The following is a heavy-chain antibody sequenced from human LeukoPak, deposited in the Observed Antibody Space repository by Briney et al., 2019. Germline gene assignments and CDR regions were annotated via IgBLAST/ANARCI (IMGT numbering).Heavy chain of an antibody. D-gene: IGHD4-17*01. CDR2: IWYDGSTK. V-gene: IGHV3-33*01. Sequence: PGGSLRLSCAASGFTFSSYGMHWVRQGPGKGLEWVAVIWYDGSTKYYADSVKGRFTISRDNSKNTLYLQMNSLRADDTAVYYCARVDYGLDYWGQGTLVTVSS. CDR1: GFTFSSYG. CDR3: ARVDYGLDY. J-gene: IGHJ4*02.